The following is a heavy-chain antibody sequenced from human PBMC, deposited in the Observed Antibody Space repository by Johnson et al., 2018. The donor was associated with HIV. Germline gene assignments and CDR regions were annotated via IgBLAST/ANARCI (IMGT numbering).Heavy chain of an antibody. V-gene: IGHV3-30*04. CDR3: ARDEYDYVWGSYRPDGFDF. Sequence: QMLLVESGGGVVQPGRSLRLSCAASGFTFSSYAMHWVRQAPGKGLEWVAVISYDGSNKYYADSVKGRFTISRDNSKNTLYLQMNSLRAEDTAVYYCARDEYDYVWGSYRPDGFDFWGQGTMGTVSS. CDR2: ISYDGSNK. D-gene: IGHD3-16*02. J-gene: IGHJ3*01. CDR1: GFTFSSYA.